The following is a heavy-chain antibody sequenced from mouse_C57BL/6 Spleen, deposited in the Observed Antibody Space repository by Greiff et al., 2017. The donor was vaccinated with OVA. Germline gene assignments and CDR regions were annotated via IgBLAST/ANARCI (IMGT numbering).Heavy chain of an antibody. V-gene: IGHV1-50*01. CDR3: ARRFHYYGSRDWYFDV. J-gene: IGHJ1*03. D-gene: IGHD1-1*01. CDR2: IDPSDSYT. CDR1: GYTFTSYW. Sequence: VQLQQPGAELVKPGASVKLSCKASGYTFTSYWMQWVKQRPGQGLEWIGEIDPSDSYTNYNQKFKGKATLTVDTSSSTAYMQLSSLTSEDSAVYYCARRFHYYGSRDWYFDVWGTGTTVTVSS.